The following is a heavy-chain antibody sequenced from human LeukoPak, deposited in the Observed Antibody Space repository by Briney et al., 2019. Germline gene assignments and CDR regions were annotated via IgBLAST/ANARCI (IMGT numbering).Heavy chain of an antibody. CDR1: GYTLSEIS. D-gene: IGHD1-26*01. CDR3: AKDYGQWELPKLNWFDP. CDR2: FDPEDGET. J-gene: IGHJ5*02. Sequence: ASVKVSCKVSGYTLSEISMHWVRKAPGKGLEWMGGFDPEDGETIYAQKFQGRVTMTEDTSTDTAYMELSSLRSEDTAVYYCAKDYGQWELPKLNWFDPWGQGTLVTVSS. V-gene: IGHV1-24*01.